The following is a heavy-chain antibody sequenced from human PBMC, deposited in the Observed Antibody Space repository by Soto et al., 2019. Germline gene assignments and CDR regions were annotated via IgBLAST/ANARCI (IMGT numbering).Heavy chain of an antibody. V-gene: IGHV3-48*03. D-gene: IGHD2-15*01. Sequence: GGSLRLSCAASGFTFSSYEMNWVRQAPGKGLEWVSYISSSGSTIYYADSVKGRFTISRDNAKNSLYLQMNSLRAEDTAVYYCARDGIMGSGFDPWGQGTLVTVSS. CDR3: ARDGIMGSGFDP. J-gene: IGHJ5*02. CDR1: GFTFSSYE. CDR2: ISSSGSTI.